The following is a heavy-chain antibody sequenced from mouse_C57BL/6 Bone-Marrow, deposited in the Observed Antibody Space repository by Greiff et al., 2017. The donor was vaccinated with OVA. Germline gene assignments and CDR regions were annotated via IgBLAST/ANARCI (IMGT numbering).Heavy chain of an antibody. Sequence: EVQLQQPGAELVRPGASVKLSCTASGFNIKDYYMHWVKQRPEQGLEWIGWIDPENGDTEYASKFQGKATITADTSSNTAYLQLSSLTSEDTAVYYSNTANCCDDWGQGTTLTVSS. CDR2: IDPENGDT. CDR1: GFNIKDYY. V-gene: IGHV14-4*01. CDR3: NTANCCDD. J-gene: IGHJ2*01.